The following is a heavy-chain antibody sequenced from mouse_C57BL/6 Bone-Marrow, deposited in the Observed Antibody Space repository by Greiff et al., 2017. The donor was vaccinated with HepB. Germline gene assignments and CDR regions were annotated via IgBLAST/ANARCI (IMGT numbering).Heavy chain of an antibody. V-gene: IGHV1-11*01. Sequence: QVQLQQSGAELASPGASVKLSCKASGYTFTDHTMKWVKKRPGQGLEWIGRIYPVSGDTNYNQKFTGKATVSVDRSSSTVYMVLNSLTSEDAAVYYYGRRYYFDYWGQGTTLTVSS. CDR2: IYPVSGDT. CDR1: GYTFTDHT. CDR3: GRRYYFDY. J-gene: IGHJ2*01.